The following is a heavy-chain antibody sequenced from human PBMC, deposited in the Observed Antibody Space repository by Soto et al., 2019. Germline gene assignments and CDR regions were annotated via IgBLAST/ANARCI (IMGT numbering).Heavy chain of an antibody. CDR1: GGSISSSY. CDR2: IYDDGSA. D-gene: IGHD2-15*01. CDR3: ARDKYCSGGSCRKNWFDP. J-gene: IGHJ5*02. V-gene: IGHV4-59*01. Sequence: SETLSLTCTVSGGSISSSYWSWIRQPPVKGLEWLAYIYDDGSANYNPSLKSRATISLDMSKNQFSLKLTSVTAADTAVYYCARDKYCSGGSCRKNWFDPWGQGTLVTVSS.